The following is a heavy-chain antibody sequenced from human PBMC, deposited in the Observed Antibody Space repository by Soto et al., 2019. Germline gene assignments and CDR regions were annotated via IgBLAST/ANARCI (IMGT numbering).Heavy chain of an antibody. D-gene: IGHD3-3*01. CDR3: ARDPYYDFWSGPQYYYYGMDV. Sequence: ASVKVSCKASGYTFTSYGISWVRQAPGQGLEWMGWISAYNGNTNYAQKLQGRVTMTTDTSTSTAYMELRSLRSDDTAVYYCARDPYYDFWSGPQYYYYGMDVCGQGTTVTVSS. V-gene: IGHV1-18*04. CDR2: ISAYNGNT. CDR1: GYTFTSYG. J-gene: IGHJ6*02.